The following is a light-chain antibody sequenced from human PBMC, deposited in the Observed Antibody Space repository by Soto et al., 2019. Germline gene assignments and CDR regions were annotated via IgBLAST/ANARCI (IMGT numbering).Light chain of an antibody. CDR3: QSYDSSLSVWV. V-gene: IGLV1-40*01. CDR2: GNN. Sequence: QSVLTQPPSVSGAPGQRVTISCTGSSSNIGAGYDVHWYHQLPGTAPKLLIYGNNNRPSGVPDRFSGSRSGTSASLAITGLQAEDEADYYCQSYDSSLSVWVFGGGTSSPS. CDR1: SSNIGAGYD. J-gene: IGLJ3*02.